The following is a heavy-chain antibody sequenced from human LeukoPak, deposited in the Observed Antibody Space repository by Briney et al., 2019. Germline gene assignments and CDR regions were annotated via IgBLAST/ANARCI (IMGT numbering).Heavy chain of an antibody. CDR1: GYTFTSYY. Sequence: EASVKVSCKASGYTFTSYYMHWVRQAPGQGLEWMGIINPSGGSTSYAQKFQGRVTMTRDTSTSTVYMELSSLRSEDTAVYYCARGTPSKYCSSTSCYGVDFDYWGQGTLVTVSS. J-gene: IGHJ4*02. CDR2: INPSGGST. CDR3: ARGTPSKYCSSTSCYGVDFDY. D-gene: IGHD2-2*01. V-gene: IGHV1-46*01.